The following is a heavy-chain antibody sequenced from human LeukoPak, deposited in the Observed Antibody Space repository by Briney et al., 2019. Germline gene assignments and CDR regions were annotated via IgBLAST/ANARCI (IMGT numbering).Heavy chain of an antibody. CDR1: GYSFTSYW. D-gene: IGHD6-19*01. CDR2: IYPGDSDT. CDR3: ARHDSFAGYSSGHNRDAFDI. Sequence: GESLKISCKGSGYSFTSYWIGWVRQMPRKGLKWMGIIYPGDSDTRYSPAFQGQVTISADKSISTAYLQWSSLKASDTAMYYCARHDSFAGYSSGHNRDAFDIWGQGTMVTVSS. J-gene: IGHJ3*02. V-gene: IGHV5-51*01.